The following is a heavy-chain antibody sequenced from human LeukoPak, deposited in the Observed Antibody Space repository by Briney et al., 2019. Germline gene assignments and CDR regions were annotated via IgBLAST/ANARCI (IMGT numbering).Heavy chain of an antibody. CDR3: ARASSSGWNFDY. CDR1: GGSISSYY. V-gene: IGHV4-59*12. Sequence: SETLSLTCTVSGGSISSYYWSWIRQPPGKGLEWIGYIYYSGSTNYNPSLKSRVTISVDTSKNQFSLKLSSVTAADTAVYFCARASSSGWNFDYWGQGTQVTVSS. J-gene: IGHJ4*02. D-gene: IGHD6-19*01. CDR2: IYYSGST.